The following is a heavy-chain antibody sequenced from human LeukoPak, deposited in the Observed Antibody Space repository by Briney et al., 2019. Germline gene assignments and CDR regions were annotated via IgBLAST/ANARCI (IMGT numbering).Heavy chain of an antibody. Sequence: SVKVSCKASGFTFTSSAMQWVRQARGQRLEWIGWIVVGSGNTNYAQKFQERVTITRDMSTSTAYMELSSLRSEDTAMYYCAAGQYDSSGYLEGGLDYWGQGTLVTVSS. V-gene: IGHV1-58*02. J-gene: IGHJ4*02. CDR3: AAGQYDSSGYLEGGLDY. D-gene: IGHD3-22*01. CDR2: IVVGSGNT. CDR1: GFTFTSSA.